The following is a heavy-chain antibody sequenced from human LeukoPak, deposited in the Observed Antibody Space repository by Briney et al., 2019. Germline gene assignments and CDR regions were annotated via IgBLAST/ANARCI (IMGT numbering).Heavy chain of an antibody. D-gene: IGHD3-9*01. Sequence: ASVKVSCKASGYTFTSYGISWVRQAPGQGLEWMGWISAYSGDTNYAEKLQGRVTMTTDTSTSTAYMELRSLRSDDTAVYYCARGTFYDILTGYYTSSYYYYMHVWGKGTTVTVSS. CDR2: ISAYSGDT. CDR1: GYTFTSYG. J-gene: IGHJ6*03. CDR3: ARGTFYDILTGYYTSSYYYYMHV. V-gene: IGHV1-18*01.